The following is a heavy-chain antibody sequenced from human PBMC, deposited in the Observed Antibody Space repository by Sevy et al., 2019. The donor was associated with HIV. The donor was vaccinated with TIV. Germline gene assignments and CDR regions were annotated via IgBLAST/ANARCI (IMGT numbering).Heavy chain of an antibody. J-gene: IGHJ5*02. Sequence: ASVKVSCKASGYTFTDYYMYWVRQAPGQGLEWMGWINPNSGGTNYAQKFQGRVTMTRDTSISTAYMELSRLRYDDTAMYYCARDPSRAAEGWFDPWGQGTLVTVSS. D-gene: IGHD6-13*01. V-gene: IGHV1-2*02. CDR3: ARDPSRAAEGWFDP. CDR1: GYTFTDYY. CDR2: INPNSGGT.